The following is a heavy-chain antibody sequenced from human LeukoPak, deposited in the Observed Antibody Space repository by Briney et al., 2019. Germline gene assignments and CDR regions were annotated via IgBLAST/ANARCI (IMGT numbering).Heavy chain of an antibody. J-gene: IGHJ4*02. CDR2: IYYSGST. CDR1: GGSISSGGYY. D-gene: IGHD2-21*02. V-gene: IGHV4-31*03. CDR3: ASSYCGGDCYLQPFDY. Sequence: PSETLSLTCTVSGGSISSGGYYWSWIRQHPGKGLEWIGYIYYSGSTYYNPSLKSRVTISVDTSKNQFSLKLSSVTAADTAVYHCASSYCGGDCYLQPFDYWGQGTLVTVSS.